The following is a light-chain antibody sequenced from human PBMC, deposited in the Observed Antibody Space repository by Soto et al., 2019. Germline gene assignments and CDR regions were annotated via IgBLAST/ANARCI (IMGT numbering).Light chain of an antibody. V-gene: IGKV2-28*01. CDR3: LQALQTWT. CDR2: LGS. CDR1: QSLLHSNGYNY. J-gene: IGKJ1*01. Sequence: DLVMTQSPLSLPVTPGEPASISCRSSQSLLHSNGYNYLDWYLQKPGQSPQLLIYLGSNRASGVPDGFSGSGSGTDFTLKISRVEAEDVGVYYCLQALQTWTFGQGTKVEIK.